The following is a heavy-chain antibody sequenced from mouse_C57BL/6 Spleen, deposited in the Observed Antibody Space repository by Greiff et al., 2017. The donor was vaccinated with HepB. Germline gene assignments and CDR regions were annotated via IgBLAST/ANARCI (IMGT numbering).Heavy chain of an antibody. CDR3: ARSEVRDYAMAY. Sequence: QVQLQQPGAELVKPGASVKMSCKASGYTFTSYWITWVKQRPGQGREWIGDIYPGSGSTNYNEKSKSKATLTVDTSSSTAYMQLSSLTSEDSAVYYCARSEVRDYAMAYWGQGTSVTVSS. V-gene: IGHV1-55*01. J-gene: IGHJ4*01. CDR1: GYTFTSYW. CDR2: IYPGSGST.